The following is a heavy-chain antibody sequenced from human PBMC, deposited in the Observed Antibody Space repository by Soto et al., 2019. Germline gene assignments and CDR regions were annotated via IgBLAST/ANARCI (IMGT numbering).Heavy chain of an antibody. CDR3: ARAYSGRLPRRADYYYAMDV. J-gene: IGHJ6*02. V-gene: IGHV3-30*03. Sequence: QVQLEESGGGVVQPGTSLRLSCAASGFIFSSYGMHWVRQAPGKGLEWVAVMSYDGSREYYADSVKGRFTISRENAKNSLYLQMNNLRAGDTAVYYCARAYSGRLPRRADYYYAMDVWGQGTTVTVSS. CDR1: GFIFSSYG. D-gene: IGHD2-15*01. CDR2: MSYDGSRE.